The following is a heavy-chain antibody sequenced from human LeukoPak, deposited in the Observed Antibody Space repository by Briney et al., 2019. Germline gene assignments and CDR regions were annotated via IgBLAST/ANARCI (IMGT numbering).Heavy chain of an antibody. CDR2: IYYSGST. CDR3: ARTHYYGSGAKYCFDY. J-gene: IGHJ4*02. D-gene: IGHD3-10*01. V-gene: IGHV4-61*01. Sequence: SETLSLTCTVSGGSVRSGSYYWSWIRQPTGKGLEWIGYIYYSGSTNYNPSLKSRVTISADTSKNQFSLKLSSVTAADTAVYYCARTHYYGSGAKYCFDYWGQGTLVTVPS. CDR1: GGSVRSGSYY.